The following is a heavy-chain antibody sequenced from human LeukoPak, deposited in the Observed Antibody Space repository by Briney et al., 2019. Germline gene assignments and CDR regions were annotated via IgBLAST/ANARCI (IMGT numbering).Heavy chain of an antibody. J-gene: IGHJ4*02. D-gene: IGHD3-22*01. CDR1: GGSISSSSYY. V-gene: IGHV4-39*01. CDR2: IYYSGST. CDR3: ARRGATMIVVSGFDY. Sequence: SETLSLTCTVSGGSISSSSYYWGWIRQPPGKGLEWIGSIYYSGSTYYNPSLKSRVTISVDTSKNQFSLKLSSVTAADTAVYYSARRGATMIVVSGFDYWGQGTLVTVSS.